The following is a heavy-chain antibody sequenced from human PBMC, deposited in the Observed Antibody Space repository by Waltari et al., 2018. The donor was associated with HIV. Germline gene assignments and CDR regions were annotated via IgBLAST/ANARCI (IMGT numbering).Heavy chain of an antibody. CDR3: ARDSVPSFDYGDYYYYGMDV. CDR2: INHSGSS. Sequence: QVQLQQWGAGLLRPSEPLSLTCAVYGGSFSGYYWSWIRQAPGKGLEWIEEINHSGSSNCNPSLKSRVTISVDTSKNQFSLRVRSVTAADTAVYYCARDSVPSFDYGDYYYYGMDVWSRGTTVTVSS. D-gene: IGHD4-17*01. CDR1: GGSFSGYY. V-gene: IGHV4-34*01. J-gene: IGHJ6*01.